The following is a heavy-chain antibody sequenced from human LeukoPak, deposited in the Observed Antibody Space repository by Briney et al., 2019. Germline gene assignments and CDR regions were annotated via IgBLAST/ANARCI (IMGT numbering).Heavy chain of an antibody. D-gene: IGHD3-10*01. CDR3: ARVGRSGGVFDS. CDR1: GFTFSDYY. V-gene: IGHV3-11*04. Sequence: PGGSLRLSCAASGFTFSDYYMSWIRQAPGKGLEWVSYISNSGSTMFYADSVKGRFTISRDNAKNSLYLQMNSLRAEDTAVYYCARVGRSGGVFDSWGQGTLVTVSS. CDR2: ISNSGSTM. J-gene: IGHJ4*02.